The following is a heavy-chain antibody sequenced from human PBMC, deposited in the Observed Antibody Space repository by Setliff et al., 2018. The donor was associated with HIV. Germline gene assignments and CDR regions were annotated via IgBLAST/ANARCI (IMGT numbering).Heavy chain of an antibody. Sequence: SETLSLTCTVSGGSISSGSYYWSWIRQPAGKGLEWIGHIYYSGSTNYNPSLKSRVTISVDTSRNQFSLNLSSVTAADTAVYYCARFPLLHKNAFDIWGQGTMVTVSS. V-gene: IGHV4-61*10. J-gene: IGHJ3*02. CDR2: IYYSGST. CDR3: ARFPLLHKNAFDI. D-gene: IGHD2-15*01. CDR1: GGSISSGSYY.